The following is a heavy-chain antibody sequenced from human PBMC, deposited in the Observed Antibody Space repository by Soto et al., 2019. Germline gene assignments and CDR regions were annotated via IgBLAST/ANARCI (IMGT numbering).Heavy chain of an antibody. CDR2: IYGGDST. V-gene: IGHV3-53*01. J-gene: IGHJ6*02. CDR3: AGVDPVDYYSGMDV. CDR1: GFTVSYFY. Sequence: EVQLVESGGGLIQPGGSLRLSCAASGFTVSYFYMNWVRQAPGKGLEWVSVIYGGDSTYYADSVKGRFTTSRDSSKNTVYLKMNSLGAEATAVYYCAGVDPVDYYSGMDVWGQGTPVTVSS. D-gene: IGHD2-15*01.